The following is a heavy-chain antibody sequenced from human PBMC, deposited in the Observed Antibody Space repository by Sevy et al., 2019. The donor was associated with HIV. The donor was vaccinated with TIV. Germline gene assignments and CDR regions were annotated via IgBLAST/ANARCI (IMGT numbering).Heavy chain of an antibody. Sequence: SETLSLTCAVSNYSISSGYYWGWIRQSPGKGLEWIASVHHSGSTYYNPSHKSRVSISVNRSKNPFSLKLNSVTAADTAVYCCARRALGLDVWGKGTTVTVSS. D-gene: IGHD3-16*01. CDR2: VHHSGST. CDR3: ARRALGLDV. V-gene: IGHV4-38-2*01. J-gene: IGHJ6*04. CDR1: NYSISSGYY.